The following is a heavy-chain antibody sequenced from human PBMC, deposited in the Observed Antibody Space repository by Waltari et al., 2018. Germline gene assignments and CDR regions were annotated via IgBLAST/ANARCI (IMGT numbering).Heavy chain of an antibody. D-gene: IGHD2-21*02. J-gene: IGHJ5*02. CDR1: GGSISGFD. Sequence: QVQLQESGPSLLKPSETLFLICTVSGGSISGFDWSWVRQPPGKGLDGIGYIYYTGRTNFTPSLKSRVTRSVDTSKNQFSLKLSSGTAADTAFYYCARGGGGDWEWFDPWGQGTLVTVSS. V-gene: IGHV4-59*01. CDR2: IYYTGRT. CDR3: ARGGGGDWEWFDP.